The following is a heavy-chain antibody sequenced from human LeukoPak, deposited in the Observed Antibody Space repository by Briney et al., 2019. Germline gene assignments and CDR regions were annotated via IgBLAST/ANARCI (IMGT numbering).Heavy chain of an antibody. CDR3: ARDFRRLLWFWEY. CDR2: IKQDGSEK. CDR1: GFTFSSYG. V-gene: IGHV3-7*01. D-gene: IGHD3-10*01. Sequence: GGSLRLSCAASGFTFSSYGMSWVRQAPGKGLEWVANIKQDGSEKYYVDSVKGRFTISRDNAKNSLYLQMNSLRAEDTAVYYCARDFRRLLWFWEYWGQGTLVTVSS. J-gene: IGHJ4*02.